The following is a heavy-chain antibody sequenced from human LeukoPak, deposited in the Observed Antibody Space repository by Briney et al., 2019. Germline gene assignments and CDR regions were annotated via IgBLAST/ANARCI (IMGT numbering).Heavy chain of an antibody. CDR2: ISAYNCNT. Sequence: ASVKVSCKASGYTFTSYGISWVRQAPGQGREWMGWISAYNCNTNYAQTLHGRVTMTTHTSTSTAYMDLRSLRSDDTAVYYCARAPTHYYGSGSYYFDYWGQGTLVTVSS. CDR1: GYTFTSYG. J-gene: IGHJ4*02. CDR3: ARAPTHYYGSGSYYFDY. D-gene: IGHD3-10*01. V-gene: IGHV1-18*01.